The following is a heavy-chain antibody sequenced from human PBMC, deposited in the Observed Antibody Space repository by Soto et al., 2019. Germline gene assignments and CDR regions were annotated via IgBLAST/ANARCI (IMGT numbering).Heavy chain of an antibody. J-gene: IGHJ4*02. V-gene: IGHV3-30*18. Sequence: VGSLRLSCAASGFTFSSYGMHWVRQAPGKGLEWVAVISYDGSNKYYADSVKGRFTISRDNSKNTLYLQMNSLRAEDTAVYYCAKDNVGRRSSSWYHVFDYWGQGTLVTVSS. D-gene: IGHD6-13*01. CDR2: ISYDGSNK. CDR3: AKDNVGRRSSSWYHVFDY. CDR1: GFTFSSYG.